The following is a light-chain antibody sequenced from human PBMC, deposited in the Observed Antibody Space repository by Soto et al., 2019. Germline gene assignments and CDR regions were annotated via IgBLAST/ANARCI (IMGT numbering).Light chain of an antibody. CDR3: SSYTTSDTWV. CDR2: NVY. V-gene: IGLV2-14*03. CDR1: SSDVGAYNF. J-gene: IGLJ3*02. Sequence: QSALTQPASVSGSPGQSITISCTGTSSDVGAYNFVSWHQQHPGKAPKLMIYNVYDRPSGISYRFSGSKSGNTASLTISGLQGEDEGDYYCSSYTTSDTWVFGGGAKVTVL.